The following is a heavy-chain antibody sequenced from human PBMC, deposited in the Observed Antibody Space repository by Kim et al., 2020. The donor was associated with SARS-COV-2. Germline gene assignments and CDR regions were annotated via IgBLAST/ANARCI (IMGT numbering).Heavy chain of an antibody. J-gene: IGHJ5*02. V-gene: IGHV3-15*01. D-gene: IGHD6-6*01. Sequence: TTDYAAPVKGRFTISRDDSKNTLYLQMNSLKTEDTAVYYCTTDFVLPFDPWGQGTLVTVSS. CDR3: TTDFVLPFDP. CDR2: TT.